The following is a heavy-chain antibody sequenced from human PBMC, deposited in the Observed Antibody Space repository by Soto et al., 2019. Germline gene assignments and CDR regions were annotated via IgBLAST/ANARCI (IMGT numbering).Heavy chain of an antibody. CDR3: ARESPPADY. CDR1: GFTFTSYY. Sequence: ASVKVSCKASGFTFTSYYMHWVRQAPGQGLEWMGWISAYNGNTNYAQKLQGRVTMTTDTSTSAAYMELRSLRSDDTAVYYCARESPPADYWGQGTLVTVSS. V-gene: IGHV1-18*04. J-gene: IGHJ4*02. CDR2: ISAYNGNT.